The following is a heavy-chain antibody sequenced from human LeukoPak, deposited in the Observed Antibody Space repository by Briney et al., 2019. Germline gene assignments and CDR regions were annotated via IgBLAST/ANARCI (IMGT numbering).Heavy chain of an antibody. V-gene: IGHV4-4*09. CDR3: ARLGAEAVARWEYHYYMDV. D-gene: IGHD6-19*01. CDR1: GGSISSYY. J-gene: IGHJ6*03. Sequence: PSETLSLTCTVSGGSISSYYWSWIRQPPGKGLEWIGYIYTSGSTNYNPSLKSRVTISVDTSKNQFSLKLSSVTAADTAVYYCARLGAEAVARWEYHYYMDVWGKGTTVTVSS. CDR2: IYTSGST.